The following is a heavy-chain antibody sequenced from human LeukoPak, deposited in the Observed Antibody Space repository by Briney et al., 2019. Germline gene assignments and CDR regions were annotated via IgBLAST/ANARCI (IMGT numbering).Heavy chain of an antibody. CDR3: ARVRGSLHFDY. J-gene: IGHJ4*02. CDR1: SGSISSSSYY. CDR2: NSGST. V-gene: IGHV4-39*01. D-gene: IGHD5-12*01. Sequence: PSETLSLTCTVSSGSISSSSYYWGWIRQPPGKGLKWIGSNSGSTYYNPSLKSRVTISVDTSKNQFSLKLSSVTAADTAVYYCARVRGSLHFDYWGQGTLVTVSS.